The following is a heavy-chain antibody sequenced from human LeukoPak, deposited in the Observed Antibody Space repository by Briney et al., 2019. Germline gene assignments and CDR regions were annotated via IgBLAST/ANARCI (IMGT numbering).Heavy chain of an antibody. CDR1: GASMTSHY. CDR2: IFHTGST. J-gene: IGHJ4*02. D-gene: IGHD6-6*01. Sequence: SETLSLTCTVSGASMTSHYWTWMRQDPGTGLEWIGNIFHTGSTSYNPALESRVTISLDTSNNQFSLKLTSVTAADTAVYYCAKEGGPARPGLDSWGQGTLVTVSS. V-gene: IGHV4-59*11. CDR3: AKEGGPARPGLDS.